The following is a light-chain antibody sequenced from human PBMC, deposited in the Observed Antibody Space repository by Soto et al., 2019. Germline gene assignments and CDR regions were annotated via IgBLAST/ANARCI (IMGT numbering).Light chain of an antibody. CDR3: QQRSNWPRT. Sequence: EIVLTQSPGTLSLFQGERATLSGRASQSVSTNYLAWYQQKPGQAPRLLIYDASKRATGIPARFSGSGSGTDFTLTISSLEPEDFAVYYCQQRSNWPRTFGQGTKVDIK. V-gene: IGKV3-11*01. J-gene: IGKJ1*01. CDR2: DAS. CDR1: QSVSTNY.